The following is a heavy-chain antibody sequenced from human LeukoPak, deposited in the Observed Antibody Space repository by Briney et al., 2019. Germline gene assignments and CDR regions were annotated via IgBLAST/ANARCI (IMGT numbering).Heavy chain of an antibody. V-gene: IGHV3-20*04. D-gene: IGHD3-3*02. CDR3: ARDRLGPSFSVSHFDL. CDR1: GFTFVDYG. Sequence: GGSLRLSCTTSGFTFVDYGLSWVRRAPGKGLEWLCAINYNGAITDYADSVKGRFTISRDNAKNSLYLRMDSLRAEDTALYYCARDRLGPSFSVSHFDLWGQGTLVTVSS. J-gene: IGHJ4*02. CDR2: INYNGAIT.